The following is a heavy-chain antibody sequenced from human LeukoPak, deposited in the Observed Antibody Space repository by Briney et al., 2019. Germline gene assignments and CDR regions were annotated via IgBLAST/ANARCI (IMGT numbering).Heavy chain of an antibody. Sequence: GGSLRLSCAASGFTFSSYWMHWVRQAPGKWLGWVSRINSDGSSTSYADSVKGRFTISRDNAKNTLYLQMNSLRAEDTAVYYCERDLQWTTGDDWGRGPLSPSPQ. CDR3: ERDLQWTTGDD. CDR2: INSDGSST. CDR1: GFTFSSYW. J-gene: IGHJ4*02. V-gene: IGHV3-74*01. D-gene: IGHD6-19*01.